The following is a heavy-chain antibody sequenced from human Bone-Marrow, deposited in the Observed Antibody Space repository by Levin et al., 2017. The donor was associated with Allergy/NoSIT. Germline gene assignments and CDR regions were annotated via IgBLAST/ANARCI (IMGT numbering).Heavy chain of an antibody. CDR3: AKGIRRDGTLTPDY. CDR1: GFSFEDYA. D-gene: IGHD1-1*01. V-gene: IGHV3-9*01. J-gene: IGHJ4*02. Sequence: GGSLRLSCAASGFSFEDYAMNWVRQAPGKGLEWVSSITWNSGSIGYADSVKGRFTISRVNAKNALYLQMSSLTSEDTALYYCAKGIRRDGTLTPDYWGQGTLVTVSS. CDR2: ITWNSGSI.